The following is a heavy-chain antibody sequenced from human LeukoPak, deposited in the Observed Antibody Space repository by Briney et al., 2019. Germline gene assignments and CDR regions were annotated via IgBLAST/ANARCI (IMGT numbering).Heavy chain of an antibody. Sequence: SVKVSCKASDYTFITYGLGWVRQAPGQGLEWMGRIIPTLEIANYAQKFQGRVTITADKSTSTAYMELSSLRPEDTAVYYCARVLSGSWLWFWGQGTLVTVSS. CDR1: DYTFITYG. CDR2: IIPTLEIA. V-gene: IGHV1-69*04. CDR3: ARVLSGSWLWF. D-gene: IGHD5-18*01. J-gene: IGHJ4*02.